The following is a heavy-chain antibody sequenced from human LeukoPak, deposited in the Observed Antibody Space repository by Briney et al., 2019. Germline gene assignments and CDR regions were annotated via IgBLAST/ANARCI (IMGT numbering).Heavy chain of an antibody. CDR2: IHQGGGEK. J-gene: IGHJ4*02. Sequence: GGSLRLSCAASGFIFSRYWMSWVRQAPGKGLEWVANIHQGGGEKYYVDSVKGRFTISRDNTKNSMFLQMNSLRAEDTAVYYCFAPFDYWGQGTLVTVSS. V-gene: IGHV3-7*01. CDR3: FAPFDY. CDR1: GFIFSRYW.